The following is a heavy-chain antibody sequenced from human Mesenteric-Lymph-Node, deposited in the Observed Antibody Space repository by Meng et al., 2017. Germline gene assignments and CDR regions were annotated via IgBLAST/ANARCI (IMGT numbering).Heavy chain of an antibody. D-gene: IGHD5-18*01. J-gene: IGHJ4*02. CDR3: HTLSYSYGPNGVDY. CDR2: IYPGDSDT. V-gene: IGHV5-51*01. CDR1: GYSFTSYW. Sequence: KVSCKGSGYSFTSYWIGWVRQMPGKGLEWMGIIYPGDSDTRYSPSFQGQVTISADKSISTAYLQWSSLKASDTAMYYCHTLSYSYGPNGVDYWGQGTLVTVSS.